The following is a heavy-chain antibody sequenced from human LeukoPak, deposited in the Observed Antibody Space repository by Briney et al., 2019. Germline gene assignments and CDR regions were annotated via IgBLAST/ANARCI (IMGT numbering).Heavy chain of an antibody. CDR3: ARDGDYNGAFDI. V-gene: IGHV1-18*01. Sequence: ASVKVSCKASGYTFTSYGISWVRQAPGQGLERMGWISAYNGNTNYAQKLQGRVTMTTDTSTSTAYMELSSLRSEDTAVYYCARDGDYNGAFDIWGQGTMVTVSS. J-gene: IGHJ3*02. CDR1: GYTFTSYG. CDR2: ISAYNGNT. D-gene: IGHD4-11*01.